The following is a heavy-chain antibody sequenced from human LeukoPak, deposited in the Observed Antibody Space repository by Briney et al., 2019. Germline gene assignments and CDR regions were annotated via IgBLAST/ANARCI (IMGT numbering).Heavy chain of an antibody. Sequence: SDTLSLTCTVTGGSISKYYWTWIRQPPGKRLEGDGYIYKIGNTNYNPSLKSRVTMSLDTSQNQFSLKLSSVTAADTAVYYCAKQKTYYDSYGHYNTWFDPWGQGTLVIVSS. CDR1: GGSISKYY. V-gene: IGHV4-59*08. CDR3: AKQKTYYDSYGHYNTWFDP. J-gene: IGHJ5*02. D-gene: IGHD3-22*01. CDR2: IYKIGNT.